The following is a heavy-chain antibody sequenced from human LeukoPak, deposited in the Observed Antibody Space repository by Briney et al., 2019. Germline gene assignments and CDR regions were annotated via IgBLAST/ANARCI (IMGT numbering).Heavy chain of an antibody. CDR2: IYYSGST. CDR3: ARQGIAVAGTGFDY. CDR1: GGSISISSYY. V-gene: IGHV4-39*01. D-gene: IGHD6-19*01. J-gene: IGHJ4*02. Sequence: NPSGTLSLTYTVSGGSISISSYYWGWIRQPPGKGLEWLGSIYYSGSTYYNPSLKSRVTISVDTSKNQFSLKLSSVTAADTAVYYCARQGIAVAGTGFDYWGQGTLVTVSS.